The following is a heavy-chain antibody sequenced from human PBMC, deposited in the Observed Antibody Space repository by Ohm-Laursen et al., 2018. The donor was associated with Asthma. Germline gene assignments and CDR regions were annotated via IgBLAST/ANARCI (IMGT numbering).Heavy chain of an antibody. CDR1: GFTFSSYG. D-gene: IGHD3-22*01. J-gene: IGHJ3*02. CDR2: ISYDGSNK. V-gene: IGHV3-30*03. Sequence: SLRLSCTAPGFTFSSYGMHWVRQAPGKGLEWVAVISYDGSNKYYADSVKGRFTISRDNSKNTLYLQMNSLRAEDTAVYYCARDFIYDSSGYHPGAFDIWGQGTMVTV. CDR3: ARDFIYDSSGYHPGAFDI.